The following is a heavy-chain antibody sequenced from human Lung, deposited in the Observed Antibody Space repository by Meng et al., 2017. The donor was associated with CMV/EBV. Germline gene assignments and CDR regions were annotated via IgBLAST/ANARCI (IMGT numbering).Heavy chain of an antibody. CDR3: ARGINGGCGD. D-gene: IGHD4-23*01. J-gene: IGHJ4*02. V-gene: IGHV6-1*01. CDR2: TYYRSKWYH. Sequence: QVPLQQSRPGLVKPSQPLSLTCAISGDIVSSNSAAWHWIRQSPSRGLEWLGRTYYRSKWYHEYAVSVKSRITISPDTPKNQFSLQLNSMTPEDTAVYYCARGINGGCGDWGQGTLVTVSS. CDR1: GDIVSSNSAA.